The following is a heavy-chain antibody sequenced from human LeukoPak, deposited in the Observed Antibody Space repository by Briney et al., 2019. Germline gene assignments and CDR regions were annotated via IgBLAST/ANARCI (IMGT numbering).Heavy chain of an antibody. Sequence: SETLSLTCTVSGGAISTYYWSWIRQPPGTGLEWSGDIYYRGSTNYNPSLKSRVTVSVDTSKNQFYLQLSSVTTADTAVYYCARVNVPYSSGWLFDYWGQGTLVTVCS. D-gene: IGHD6-19*01. CDR1: GGAISTYY. J-gene: IGHJ4*02. V-gene: IGHV4-59*01. CDR2: IYYRGST. CDR3: ARVNVPYSSGWLFDY.